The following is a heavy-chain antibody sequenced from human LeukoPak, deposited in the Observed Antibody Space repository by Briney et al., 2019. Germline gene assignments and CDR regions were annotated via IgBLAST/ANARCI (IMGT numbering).Heavy chain of an antibody. CDR2: ISGSGGST. J-gene: IGHJ4*02. V-gene: IGHV3-23*01. D-gene: IGHD2-2*01. CDR1: GFTFSSYA. Sequence: GGSLRLSCAASGFTFSSYAMSWVRQAPGKGLEWVSAISGSGGSTYYADSVKGRFTISRDNSKNTLYLQMNSLRAEDTAVYYCAKDRRVVVPAAIWYFDYWGQGTPVTVPS. CDR3: AKDRRVVVPAAIWYFDY.